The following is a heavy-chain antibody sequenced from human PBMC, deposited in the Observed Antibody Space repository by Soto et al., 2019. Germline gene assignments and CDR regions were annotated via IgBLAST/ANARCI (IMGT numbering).Heavy chain of an antibody. CDR2: IYYSGST. CDR1: GGSTTSSYY. CDR3: ATIPATTILTDY. D-gene: IGHD2-2*02. J-gene: IGHJ4*02. Sequence: PSETLSLTCTVSGGSTTSSYYWGWIRQPPGKGLEWIGSIYYSGSTYYNPSLKSRVTISVDTSKNQFSLKLSSVTAAYTAVYYCATIPATTILTDYWGQGTLVTVSS. V-gene: IGHV4-39*01.